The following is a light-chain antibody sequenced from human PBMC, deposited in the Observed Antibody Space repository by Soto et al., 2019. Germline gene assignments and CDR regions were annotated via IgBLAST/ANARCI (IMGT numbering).Light chain of an antibody. CDR2: AAS. Sequence: DIQITQSPSSVSASVGDRVTISCRASQRVSTWLAWYQQKPGKAPKLLIYAASRLQSGVPSRFSGSGSGTEFTLTISSLQPDDFATYYCQHYNSYSEAFGQGTKVDIK. CDR3: QHYNSYSEA. V-gene: IGKV1D-16*01. CDR1: QRVSTW. J-gene: IGKJ1*01.